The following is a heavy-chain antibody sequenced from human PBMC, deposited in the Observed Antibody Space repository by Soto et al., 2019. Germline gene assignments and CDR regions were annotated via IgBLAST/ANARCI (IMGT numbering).Heavy chain of an antibody. CDR3: TRLLATVAGDS. CDR1: GGSISNNH. V-gene: IGHV4-59*08. CDR2: IYYTGST. Sequence: QVQLQESGPGLVNPSETLSLTCTVSGGSISNNHWSWIRQPPGKGLEWIGYIYYTGSTKYNPSLKSRVTMSVDTSKNQFSLKLSSVTAADTAVYYCTRLLATVAGDSWGQGTLVTVPS. J-gene: IGHJ4*02. D-gene: IGHD6-13*01.